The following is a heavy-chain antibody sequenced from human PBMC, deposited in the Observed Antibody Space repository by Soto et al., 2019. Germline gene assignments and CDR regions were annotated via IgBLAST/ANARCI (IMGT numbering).Heavy chain of an antibody. CDR3: ARDPNCSSTSCPNYYGMGV. V-gene: IGHV4-31*03. J-gene: IGHJ6*02. Sequence: PSETLSLTCTVSGGSISSGGYYWSWIRQHPGKGLEWIGYIYYSGSTYYNPSLKSRVTISVDTSKNQFSLKLSSVTAADTAVYYCARDPNCSSTSCPNYYGMGVWGQG. CDR2: IYYSGST. D-gene: IGHD2-2*01. CDR1: GGSISSGGYY.